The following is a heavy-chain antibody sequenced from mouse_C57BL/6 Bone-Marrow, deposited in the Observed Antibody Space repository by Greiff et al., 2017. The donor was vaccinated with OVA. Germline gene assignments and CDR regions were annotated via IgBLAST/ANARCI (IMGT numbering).Heavy chain of an antibody. D-gene: IGHD1-1*01. CDR2: IYPGSGST. CDR3: ARRYYGSSWYFEV. J-gene: IGHJ1*03. CDR1: GYTFTSYW. V-gene: IGHV1-55*01. Sequence: QVQLQQSGAELVKPGASVKMSCKASGYTFTSYWITWVKQRPGQGLEWIGDIYPGSGSTNYNEKFKSKATLTVDTSSRTAYMQLSSLTSEDSAVYYCARRYYGSSWYFEVWGTGTTVTVSS.